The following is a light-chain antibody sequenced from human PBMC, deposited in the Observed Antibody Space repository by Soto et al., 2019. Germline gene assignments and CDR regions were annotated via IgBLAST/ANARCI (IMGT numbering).Light chain of an antibody. CDR2: AAS. CDR1: RAVTSNF. CDR3: QQYGVSQNT. V-gene: IGKV3-20*01. Sequence: ESVLTQSPGTLSLSPGERATLSCRASRAVTSNFLAWYQQKPGQAPRLLLYAASSRATGIPDRFSGSGSGTDFTLTISRLEPEDFAVYYCQQYGVSQNTFGQGTKLETK. J-gene: IGKJ2*01.